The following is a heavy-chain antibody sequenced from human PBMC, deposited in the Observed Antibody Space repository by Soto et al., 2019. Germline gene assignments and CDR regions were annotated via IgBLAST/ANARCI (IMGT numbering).Heavy chain of an antibody. CDR2: IWYDGSRK. J-gene: IGHJ4*02. Sequence: QVQLVESGGGVVQPGRSLRLSCVVSGFTFTSYGMHWVRQAPGKGLEWVAVIWYDGSRKYYADSVKGRFPISRDISKKKLYLEMDSLRAEDTAVYYCAREYTSYFDYWGQGTLVTVSS. V-gene: IGHV3-33*01. CDR3: AREYTSYFDY. D-gene: IGHD1-1*01. CDR1: GFTFTSYG.